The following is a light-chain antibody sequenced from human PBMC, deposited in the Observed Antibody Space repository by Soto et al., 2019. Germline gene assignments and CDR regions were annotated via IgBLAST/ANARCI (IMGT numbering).Light chain of an antibody. J-gene: IGKJ1*01. CDR1: QDIATY. CDR3: QQYDNLPPTWT. Sequence: DIQMTQSPSSLSASVGNRVTXXXXXSQDIATYLNWYQQKPGKAPNLLIYDASNLETGVPSRFSGGGSGTHFTFTISNLQPEDIATYYCQQYDNLPPTWTFGQGTKVDIK. V-gene: IGKV1-33*01. CDR2: DAS.